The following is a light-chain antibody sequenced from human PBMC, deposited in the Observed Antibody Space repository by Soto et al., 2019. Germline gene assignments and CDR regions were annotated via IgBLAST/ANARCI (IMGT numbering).Light chain of an antibody. Sequence: EIVLTQSPGTLSLSPGERATLSCRASQSVSSSYFAWYQQRFGQAPRLLIYGASSRATGIPDRFSGSGSGTDFTLTISRLEPEDFAVYYCQQYGSSPWTFGQGNKV. J-gene: IGKJ1*01. CDR3: QQYGSSPWT. CDR1: QSVSSSY. CDR2: GAS. V-gene: IGKV3-20*01.